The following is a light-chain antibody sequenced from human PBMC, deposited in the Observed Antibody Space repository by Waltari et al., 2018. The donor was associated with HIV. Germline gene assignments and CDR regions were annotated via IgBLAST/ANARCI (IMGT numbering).Light chain of an antibody. J-gene: IGLJ3*02. CDR1: SSDVGAYNL. CDR2: DVS. Sequence: QTALTQPASVSGSPGQSIPISCTGTSSDVGAYNLFPWYQQHPGKAPRLIIYDVSERPAGVSNRFTGSKSGNTASLTISGLQAEDEADYYCCSYVSEIVPCVFGGGTKLTVL. V-gene: IGLV2-23*02. CDR3: CSYVSEIVPCV.